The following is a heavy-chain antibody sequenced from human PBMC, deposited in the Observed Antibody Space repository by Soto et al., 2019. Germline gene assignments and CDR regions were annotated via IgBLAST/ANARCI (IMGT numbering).Heavy chain of an antibody. V-gene: IGHV4-39*01. CDR3: ARLNYGDYYYYYMDV. CDR2: IYYSGST. J-gene: IGHJ6*03. Sequence: SETLSLTCTVSGGSISSSSYYWGWIRQPPGKGLEWIGSIYYSGSTYYNPSLKSRVTISVDTSKNQFSLKLSSVTAADTAVYYCARLNYGDYYYYYMDVWGKGTTVTVSS. D-gene: IGHD4-17*01. CDR1: GGSISSSSYY.